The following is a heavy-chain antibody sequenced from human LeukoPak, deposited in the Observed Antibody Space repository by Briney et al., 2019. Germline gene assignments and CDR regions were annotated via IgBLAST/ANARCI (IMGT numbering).Heavy chain of an antibody. Sequence: SETLSLTCTVSGGSIIGYYWSWIRQPPGKGLEWIGYIYYSGSTNYNPSLKSRLTISIDTSENQFSLKLSSVTATDTAVYCCAREYSSSSGRRAFDIWGQGTMVTVSS. V-gene: IGHV4-59*08. CDR2: IYYSGST. D-gene: IGHD6-6*01. J-gene: IGHJ3*02. CDR1: GGSIIGYY. CDR3: AREYSSSSGRRAFDI.